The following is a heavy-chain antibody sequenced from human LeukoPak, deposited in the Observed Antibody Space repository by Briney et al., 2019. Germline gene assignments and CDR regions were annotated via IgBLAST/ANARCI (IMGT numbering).Heavy chain of an antibody. CDR2: ISPDGNSA. D-gene: IGHD6-19*01. V-gene: IGHV3-74*03. CDR1: GFTFNRYW. CDR3: AKDNRRHYTSGPNPDSLH. Sequence: GGSLRLSCAASGFTFNRYWMHWVRQAPGKGLVWVSRISPDGNSATYADSVKGRFTISRDNAKNSLYLQMNSLSVEDTAFYYCAKDNRRHYTSGPNPDSLHWGQGALVTVSS. J-gene: IGHJ4*02.